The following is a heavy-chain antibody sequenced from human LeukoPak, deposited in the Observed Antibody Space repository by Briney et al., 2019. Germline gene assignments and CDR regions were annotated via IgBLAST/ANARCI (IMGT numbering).Heavy chain of an antibody. V-gene: IGHV4-39*01. Sequence: PSETLSLTCNVSGGSISGSRRYWGWVRQPPGGGREGFGRIRYIGTTYYNPSLQSRLTISVDNSQPPFSLKLKSVTAGDRSMYYCTRQLSWASDTGDSWGQGTLVTVSS. CDR1: GGSISGSRRY. CDR3: TRQLSWASDTGDS. J-gene: IGHJ5*01. D-gene: IGHD6-13*01. CDR2: IRYIGTT.